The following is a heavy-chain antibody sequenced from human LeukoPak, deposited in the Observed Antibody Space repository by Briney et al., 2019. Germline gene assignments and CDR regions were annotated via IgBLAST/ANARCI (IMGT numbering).Heavy chain of an antibody. J-gene: IGHJ3*02. CDR3: ARGGIMITFGGVIDAFDI. V-gene: IGHV3-53*01. CDR2: IYSGGST. D-gene: IGHD3-16*02. Sequence: GGSLRLSCAASGFTVSSNYMSWVRQAPGKWLEWVSVIYSGGSTYYADSVKGRFTISRDNSKNTLYLQMNSLRAEDTAVYYCARGGIMITFGGVIDAFDIWGQGTMVTVSS. CDR1: GFTVSSNY.